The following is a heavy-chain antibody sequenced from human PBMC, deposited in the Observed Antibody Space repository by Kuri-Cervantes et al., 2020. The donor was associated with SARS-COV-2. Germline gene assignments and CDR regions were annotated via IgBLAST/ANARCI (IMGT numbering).Heavy chain of an antibody. Sequence: GESLKISCAASGFTFDDYGMSWVRQAPGKGLEWVSGINWNGGSTGYADSVKGRFTISRDNAKNSLYLQMNSLKTEDTAVYYCTREMSGHIVVVIATYYYYYMDVWGKGTTVTVSS. CDR1: GFTFDDYG. CDR2: INWNGGST. D-gene: IGHD2-21*01. CDR3: TREMSGHIVVVIATYYYYYMDV. V-gene: IGHV3-20*04. J-gene: IGHJ6*03.